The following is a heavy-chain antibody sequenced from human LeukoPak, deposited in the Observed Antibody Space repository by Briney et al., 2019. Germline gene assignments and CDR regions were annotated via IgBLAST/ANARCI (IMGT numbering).Heavy chain of an antibody. Sequence: GASVKVSCKASGYTFTSYGISWVRQAPGQGLEWMGWISAYNGNTNYAQKLQGRVTMTTDTSTSTAYMELRSLRSDDTAVYYCARDQKYSSGRNWFDPWGQGTLVTVSS. CDR3: ARDQKYSSGRNWFDP. J-gene: IGHJ5*02. CDR1: GYTFTSYG. D-gene: IGHD6-19*01. CDR2: ISAYNGNT. V-gene: IGHV1-18*01.